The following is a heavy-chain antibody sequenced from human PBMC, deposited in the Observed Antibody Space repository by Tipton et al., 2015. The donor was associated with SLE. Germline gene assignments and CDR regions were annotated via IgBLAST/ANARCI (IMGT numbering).Heavy chain of an antibody. CDR1: GFTFSSYG. J-gene: IGHJ6*03. CDR2: IWYDGSNK. D-gene: IGHD6-13*01. Sequence: SLRLSCAASGFTFSSYGMHWVRQAPGKGLEWVAVIWYDGSNKYYADSVKGRFTISRDNSKNTLYLQMNSLRAEDTAVYYCARGSGRYSSSWYFFYYYMDVWGKGTTVTVSS. V-gene: IGHV3-33*08. CDR3: ARGSGRYSSSWYFFYYYMDV.